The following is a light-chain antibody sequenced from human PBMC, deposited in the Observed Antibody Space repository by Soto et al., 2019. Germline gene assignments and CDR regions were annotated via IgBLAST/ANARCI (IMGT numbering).Light chain of an antibody. J-gene: IGLJ1*01. V-gene: IGLV2-14*03. CDR3: QSYDNSLSGFYV. CDR1: PSDVGGYNY. Sequence: QSVLTQPACVSGSPGPSITISCTVTPSDVGGYNYVTWYQQYPGQAPKIIIYDVNRRPPGVSDRFSGSKSGNTASLTVSDLQAGDEADYYCQSYDNSLSGFYVFGTGTKVTVL. CDR2: DVN.